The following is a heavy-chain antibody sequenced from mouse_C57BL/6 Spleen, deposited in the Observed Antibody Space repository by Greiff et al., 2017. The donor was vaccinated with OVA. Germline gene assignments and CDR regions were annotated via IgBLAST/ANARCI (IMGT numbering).Heavy chain of an antibody. V-gene: IGHV1-80*01. J-gene: IGHJ1*03. CDR2: IYPGDGDT. D-gene: IGHD1-1*01. Sequence: VKLLESGAELVKPGASVKISCKASGYAFSSYWMNWVKQRPGKGLEWIGQIYPGDGDTNYNGKFKGKATLTADKSSSTAYMQRISLTSEDSAVYFCARGGCGSSFRLYFDDWGTGTTVTVSS. CDR1: GYAFSSYW. CDR3: ARGGCGSSFRLYFDD.